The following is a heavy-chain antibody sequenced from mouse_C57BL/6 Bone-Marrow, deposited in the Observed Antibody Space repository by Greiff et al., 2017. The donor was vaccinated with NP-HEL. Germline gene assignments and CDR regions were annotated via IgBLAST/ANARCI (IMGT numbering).Heavy chain of an antibody. J-gene: IGHJ1*03. V-gene: IGHV5-15*01. CDR3: ARHTYYYGSSYWYFDV. Sequence: EVQRVESGGGLVQPGGSLKLSCAASGFTFSDYGMAWVRQAPRKGPEWVAFISNLAYSIYYADTVTGRFTISRENAKNTLYLEMSSLRSEDTAMYYCARHTYYYGSSYWYFDVWGTGTTVTVSS. CDR2: ISNLAYSI. D-gene: IGHD1-1*01. CDR1: GFTFSDYG.